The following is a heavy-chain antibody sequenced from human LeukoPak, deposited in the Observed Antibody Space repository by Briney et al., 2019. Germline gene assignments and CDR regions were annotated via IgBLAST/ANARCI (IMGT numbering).Heavy chain of an antibody. Sequence: PGGSLRLSCAASGFTYDSYAMAWVRQAPGKGLEWVSSISGSGGTTYYADSVKGRFIMSRDNSKKTLYLHMNTLRAGDTAVYYCAKGAYGDYPIWFDPWGQGTLVTVSS. CDR3: AKGAYGDYPIWFDP. V-gene: IGHV3-23*01. D-gene: IGHD4-17*01. CDR1: GFTYDSYA. J-gene: IGHJ5*02. CDR2: ISGSGGTT.